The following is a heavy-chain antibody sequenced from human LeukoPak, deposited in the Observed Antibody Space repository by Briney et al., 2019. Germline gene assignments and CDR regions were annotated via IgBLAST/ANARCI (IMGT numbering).Heavy chain of an antibody. Sequence: SETLSLTCTVSGGSISSYYWSWIRQPPGKGLEWIGYIYYSGSTNYNPSLKSRVTISVDTSKNQFSLKLNSVTAADTAVYYCAREKKKKYYYDSSGYSPYYYYMDVWGKGTTVTVSS. V-gene: IGHV4-59*01. J-gene: IGHJ6*03. D-gene: IGHD3-22*01. CDR2: IYYSGST. CDR3: AREKKKKYYYDSSGYSPYYYYMDV. CDR1: GGSISSYY.